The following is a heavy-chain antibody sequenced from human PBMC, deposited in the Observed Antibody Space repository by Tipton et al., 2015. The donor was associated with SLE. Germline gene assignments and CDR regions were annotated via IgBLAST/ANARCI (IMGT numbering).Heavy chain of an antibody. V-gene: IGHV4-61*02. CDR2: IYISGST. CDR1: GGPISSGSYS. J-gene: IGHJ3*02. D-gene: IGHD2-15*01. Sequence: LRLSCTVSGGPISSGSYSWSWIRQPAGKGLEWIGRIYISGSTKYNPSLKSRVTISVDTSKNQFSLKLSSVTAADTAVYYCARDPGVVGWVNDAFDIWGQGTMVTVSS. CDR3: ARDPGVVGWVNDAFDI.